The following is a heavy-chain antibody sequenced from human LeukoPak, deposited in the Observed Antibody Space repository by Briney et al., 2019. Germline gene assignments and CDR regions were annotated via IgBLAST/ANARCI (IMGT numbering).Heavy chain of an antibody. D-gene: IGHD3-22*01. V-gene: IGHV1-18*01. Sequence: ASVKVSCKASGYTFTSYGISWVRQAPGQGLEWMGWISAYNGNTNYAQKLQGRVTMTTDTSTSTAYMELRSLRSDDTAVYYCARVVYDSSGYHPPDYWGQGTLVTVSS. CDR3: ARVVYDSSGYHPPDY. CDR1: GYTFTSYG. CDR2: ISAYNGNT. J-gene: IGHJ4*02.